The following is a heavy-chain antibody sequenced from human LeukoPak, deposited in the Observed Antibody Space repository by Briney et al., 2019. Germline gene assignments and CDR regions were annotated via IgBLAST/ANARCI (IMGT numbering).Heavy chain of an antibody. D-gene: IGHD7-27*01. CDR1: GFTFSSYW. CDR2: IKQDGSEK. J-gene: IGHJ3*02. V-gene: IGHV3-7*01. Sequence: GGSLRLSCAASGFTFSSYWMSWVRQASGKGLEWVANIKQDGSEKYYVDSVKGRFTISRDNAKNSLYLQMNSLRAEDTAVYFCARISGTWGHSFDIWGQGTMVTVSS. CDR3: ARISGTWGHSFDI.